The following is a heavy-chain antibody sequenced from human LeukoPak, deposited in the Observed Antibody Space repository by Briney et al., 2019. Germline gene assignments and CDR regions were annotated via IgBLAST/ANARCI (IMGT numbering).Heavy chain of an antibody. D-gene: IGHD6-19*01. J-gene: IGHJ4*02. CDR2: IIPIFGTA. CDR3: ARDLEGPQWLVPPLDY. V-gene: IGHV1-69*13. Sequence: SVKVSCKASGGTFSSYAISWVRQAPGQGLEWMGGIIPIFGTANYAQKFQGRVTITADESTSTAYMELSSLRSEDTAVYYCARDLEGPQWLVPPLDYWGQGTLVTVSS. CDR1: GGTFSSYA.